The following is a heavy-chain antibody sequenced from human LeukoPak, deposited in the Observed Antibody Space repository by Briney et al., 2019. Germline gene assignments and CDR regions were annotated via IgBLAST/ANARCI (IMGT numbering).Heavy chain of an antibody. D-gene: IGHD6-19*01. CDR2: INIDGSTT. J-gene: IGHJ4*02. CDR1: GFTFSSYW. CDR3: ARVGGPGWYGY. V-gene: IGHV3-74*03. Sequence: PGGSLRLSCAASGFTFSSYWMHWVRRVPGKGLVWVSRINIDGSTTTYADSVKGRFTISRDNAKNTLYLQMNSLRAEDTALYYCARVGGPGWYGYWGQGTLVTVSS.